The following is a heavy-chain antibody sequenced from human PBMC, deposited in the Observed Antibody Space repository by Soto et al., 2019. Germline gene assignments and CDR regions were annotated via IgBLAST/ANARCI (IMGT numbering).Heavy chain of an antibody. CDR2: INPSGGST. CDR1: GYTFTSYY. Sequence: GASVKVSCKASGYTFTSYYMHWVRQAPGQGLEWMGIINPSGGSTSYAQKFQGRVTMTRDTSTSTVYMELSSLRSEDTAVYYCAREVYDFWSGYYPAAPRPPIDAFDIWGQGTMVTVSS. J-gene: IGHJ3*02. V-gene: IGHV1-46*01. D-gene: IGHD3-3*01. CDR3: AREVYDFWSGYYPAAPRPPIDAFDI.